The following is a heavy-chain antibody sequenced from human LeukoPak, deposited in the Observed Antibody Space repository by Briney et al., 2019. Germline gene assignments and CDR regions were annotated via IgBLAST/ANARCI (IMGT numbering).Heavy chain of an antibody. Sequence: SETLSLPCTVSGGSIISSSYYWGWIRQPPGEGLEWIGSIYYSGSTYYNPSLKSRVTISVDTSKNQFSLKLSSVTAADTAVYYCARHSFGWYSSSWYEDNWFDPWGQGTLVTVSS. CDR2: IYYSGST. D-gene: IGHD6-13*01. CDR3: ARHSFGWYSSSWYEDNWFDP. V-gene: IGHV4-39*01. CDR1: GGSIISSSYY. J-gene: IGHJ5*02.